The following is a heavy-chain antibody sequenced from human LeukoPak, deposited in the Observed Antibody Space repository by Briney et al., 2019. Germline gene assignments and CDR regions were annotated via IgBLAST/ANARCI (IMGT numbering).Heavy chain of an antibody. CDR1: GGSISSYY. CDR3: ARHDYYDRSGYYPFDY. V-gene: IGHV4-59*08. Sequence: SETLSLTCTVSGGSISSYYWSWIRQPPGKGLEWIGYIYYSGSTNYNPSLKSRVTISVDTSKNQFSLKLSSVTAADTAVYYCARHDYYDRSGYYPFDYWGQGTLVTVSS. CDR2: IYYSGST. J-gene: IGHJ4*02. D-gene: IGHD3-22*01.